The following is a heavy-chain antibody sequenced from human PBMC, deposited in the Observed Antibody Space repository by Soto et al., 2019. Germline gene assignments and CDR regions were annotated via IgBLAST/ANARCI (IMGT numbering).Heavy chain of an antibody. V-gene: IGHV1-69*01. CDR3: ARESGQYYYDSSGYYYGYFQH. CDR1: GGTFSSYA. Sequence: QVQLVQSGDEVKKPGSSVKVSCKASGGTFSSYAISWVRQAPGQGLEWMGGIIPIFGTANYAQKFQGRVTITADESTSTAYMELSSLRSEDTAVYYCARESGQYYYDSSGYYYGYFQHWGQGTLVTVSS. J-gene: IGHJ1*01. CDR2: IIPIFGTA. D-gene: IGHD3-22*01.